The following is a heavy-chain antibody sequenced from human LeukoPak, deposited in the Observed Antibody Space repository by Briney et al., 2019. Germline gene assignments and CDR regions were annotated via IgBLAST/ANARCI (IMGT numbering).Heavy chain of an antibody. V-gene: IGHV3-7*03. CDR3: AKDISPDYYGSGNWFDP. D-gene: IGHD3-10*01. Sequence: GGSLRLSCAASGFTFSSYWMSWVRQAPGKGLEWVANIRQDGNEKYYVDSVKGRFIISRDNAKNSLYLQMNSLRAEDTALYYCAKDISPDYYGSGNWFDPWGQGTLVTVSS. CDR1: GFTFSSYW. CDR2: IRQDGNEK. J-gene: IGHJ5*02.